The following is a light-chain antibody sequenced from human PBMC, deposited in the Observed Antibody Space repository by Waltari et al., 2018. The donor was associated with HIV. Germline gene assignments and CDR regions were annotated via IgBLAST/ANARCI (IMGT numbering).Light chain of an antibody. CDR2: LNS. J-gene: IGLJ2*01. V-gene: IGLV3-1*01. CDR1: KLGDTY. Sequence: SYELTQPPSVSVSPGQTASVACSGDKLGDTYVSWYQQKPGQSPVLVIFLNSKRPSGIPDRFSGSKSGNTASLTISGLQAEDEADYYCCSYAGRNTLLFGGGTTLTVL. CDR3: CSYAGRNTLL.